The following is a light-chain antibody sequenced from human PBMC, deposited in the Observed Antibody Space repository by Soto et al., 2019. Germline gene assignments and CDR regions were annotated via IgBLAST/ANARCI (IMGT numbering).Light chain of an antibody. J-gene: IGKJ1*01. V-gene: IGKV3-11*01. CDR3: QQYGSSPPWT. CDR1: QSVSSY. CDR2: DSS. Sequence: EIVLTQFPATLSLSPGDGATLSCRASQSVSSYLAWYQQKRGQAPRLLIYDSSNRATGIPARFSGSGSGTDFSLIISSLEPQDFGVYYCQQYGSSPPWTFGQGTKVDI.